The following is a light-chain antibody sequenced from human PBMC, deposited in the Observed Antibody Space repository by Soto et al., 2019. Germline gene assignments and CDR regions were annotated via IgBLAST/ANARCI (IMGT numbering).Light chain of an antibody. CDR2: GAS. Sequence: ETVMTQSPATLSVSPGERGTLSCRSSRSVSSKLAWYQQKPGQAPRLLIYGASTRATGIPDRFSGSGSGTDFTLTISRLEPEDSAVYYCQQYDSSPLISFGQGTRLEIK. CDR1: RSVSSK. V-gene: IGKV3D-15*02. J-gene: IGKJ5*01. CDR3: QQYDSSPLIS.